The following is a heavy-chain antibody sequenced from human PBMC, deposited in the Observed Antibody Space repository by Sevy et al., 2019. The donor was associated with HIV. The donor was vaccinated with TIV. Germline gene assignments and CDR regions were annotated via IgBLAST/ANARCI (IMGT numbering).Heavy chain of an antibody. Sequence: GGSLRLSCTASGFTPSTYGMHWVRQAPGKGLEWVAVIGYDGSNKYYADSVKGRFTISRDNSKNTVFLQMDSLRVEDTAVYDCARDPRRYGDYLLAYFDSWGQGTLVTVSS. D-gene: IGHD4-17*01. CDR1: GFTPSTYG. V-gene: IGHV3-33*01. J-gene: IGHJ4*02. CDR3: ARDPRRYGDYLLAYFDS. CDR2: IGYDGSNK.